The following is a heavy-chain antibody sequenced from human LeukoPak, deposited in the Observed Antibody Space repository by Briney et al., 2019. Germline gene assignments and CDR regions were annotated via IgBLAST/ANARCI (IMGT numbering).Heavy chain of an antibody. CDR3: ASTYDFWSGYYVWFDP. V-gene: IGHV5-51*01. D-gene: IGHD3-3*01. CDR1: GYSFTSYW. Sequence: GESLKISCKGSGYSFTSYWIGWVRQMPGKGLEWMGIIYPGDSDTRYSPSFQGPVTISADKSISTAYLQWSSLKASDTDMYYCASTYDFWSGYYVWFDPWGQGTLVTVSS. J-gene: IGHJ5*02. CDR2: IYPGDSDT.